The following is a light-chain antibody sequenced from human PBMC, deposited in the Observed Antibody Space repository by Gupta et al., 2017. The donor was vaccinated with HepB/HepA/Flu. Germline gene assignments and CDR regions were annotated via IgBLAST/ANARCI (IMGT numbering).Light chain of an antibody. CDR1: QSVSNN. CDR3: QQRAN. V-gene: IGKV3-11*01. CDR2: DTS. Sequence: EIVLTQSPATLSLSPGERATLSCRASQSVSNNVAWYQQKPGQAPRLLIYDTSIRATGVPARFSGSGSGTDFTLTISSLEPEDFAVYYRQQRANFGQGTRLEIK. J-gene: IGKJ5*01.